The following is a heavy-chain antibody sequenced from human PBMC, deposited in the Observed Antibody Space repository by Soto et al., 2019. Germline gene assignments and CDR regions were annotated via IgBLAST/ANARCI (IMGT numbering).Heavy chain of an antibody. CDR3: AHSVVEATPTPPKSFNC. V-gene: IGHV2-5*02. Sequence: QITLKESGPTLVKPTQTLTLTCTFSGFSLSTSGVRVGWIRQPPGKALEWLALIYWDDDKRYSPSLKSRLTITKTNSNNQVVITSTNMDTLDTTTYYSAHSVVEATPTPPKSFNCWSKGTLVTVSS. CDR2: IYWDDDK. D-gene: IGHD1-26*01. J-gene: IGHJ4*02. CDR1: GFSLSTSGVR.